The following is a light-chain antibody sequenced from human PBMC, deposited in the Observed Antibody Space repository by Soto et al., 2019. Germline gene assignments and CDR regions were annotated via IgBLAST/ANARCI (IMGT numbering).Light chain of an antibody. Sequence: QSVLTQPASVSGSPGQSITISCTGTSSDVGGYNYVSWYQQHPGKAPKLMIYEVSNRPSGVSNRFSGSKSGNTASLTISGLQDEDEADYYCSSYTSSSTLVFGTGTKLTV. J-gene: IGLJ1*01. CDR1: SSDVGGYNY. CDR2: EVS. V-gene: IGLV2-14*01. CDR3: SSYTSSSTLV.